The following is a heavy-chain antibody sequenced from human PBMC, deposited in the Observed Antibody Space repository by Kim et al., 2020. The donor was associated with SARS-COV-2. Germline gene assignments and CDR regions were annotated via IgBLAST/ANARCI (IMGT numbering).Heavy chain of an antibody. CDR3: ARGSFDYYDISGYYHFDY. CDR2: INPNSGGT. CDR1: GYTFTGYY. V-gene: IGHV1-2*05. D-gene: IGHD3-22*01. J-gene: IGHJ4*02. Sequence: ASVKVSCKASGYTFTGYYMHWVRQAPGQGLEWMGRINPNSGGTNYAQKFQGRVTMTRDTSISTAYMELSRLRSDDTVVYYCARGSFDYYDISGYYHFDYWRQGTLVTVSS.